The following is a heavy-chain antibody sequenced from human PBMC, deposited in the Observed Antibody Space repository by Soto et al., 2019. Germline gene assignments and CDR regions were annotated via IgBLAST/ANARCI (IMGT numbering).Heavy chain of an antibody. CDR3: ARDSSEYYYGSSGYYLWDY. D-gene: IGHD3-22*01. J-gene: IGHJ4*02. CDR1: GGSISSYY. Sequence: PSETLSLTCTVSGGSISSYYWSWIRQPPGKGLEWIGYIYYSGSTNYNPSLKSRVTISVDTSKNQFSLKLSSVTAADTAVYYCARDSSEYYYGSSGYYLWDYWGQGTLVTVSS. CDR2: IYYSGST. V-gene: IGHV4-59*01.